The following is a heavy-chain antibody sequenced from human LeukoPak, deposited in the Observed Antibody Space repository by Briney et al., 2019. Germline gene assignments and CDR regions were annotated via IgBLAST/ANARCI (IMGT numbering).Heavy chain of an antibody. V-gene: IGHV4-39*01. CDR2: IYYSGST. CDR3: ARHFLLKSLVVVAATVDY. J-gene: IGHJ4*02. D-gene: IGHD2-15*01. CDR1: GGSISSSSYY. Sequence: TSETLFLTCTVSGGSISSSSYYWGWIRQPPGKGLEWIGSIYYSGSTYYNPSLKSRVTISVDTSKNQFSLKLSSVTAADTAVYYCARHFLLKSLVVVAATVDYWGQGTLVTVSS.